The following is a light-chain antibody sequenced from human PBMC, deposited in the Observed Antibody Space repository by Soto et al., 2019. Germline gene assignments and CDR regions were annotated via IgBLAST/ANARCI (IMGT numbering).Light chain of an antibody. CDR3: QQYKNWPWT. Sequence: EIVMTQSPATLSVSPGERATLSWRTSQSVSSSLAWYQQKPGQAPSLLIYGASTRATGIPARFSGSGSGTEFTLTISSLQSEDCAVYYCQQYKNWPWTFGQGTKVDI. V-gene: IGKV3-15*01. CDR1: QSVSSS. CDR2: GAS. J-gene: IGKJ1*01.